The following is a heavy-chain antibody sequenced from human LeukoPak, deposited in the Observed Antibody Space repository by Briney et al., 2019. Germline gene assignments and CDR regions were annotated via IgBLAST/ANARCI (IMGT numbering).Heavy chain of an antibody. V-gene: IGHV4-38-2*02. J-gene: IGHJ5*02. CDR1: GYSISSGYY. CDR2: IYYSGST. D-gene: IGHD3-22*01. Sequence: PSETLSLTCTVSGYSISSGYYWGWIRQPPGKGLEWIGSIYYSGSTYYNPSLKSRVTISVDTSKNQFSLKLNSVTAADTAVYYCARPPSGDSSGHDNWFDPWGQGTLVTVSS. CDR3: ARPPSGDSSGHDNWFDP.